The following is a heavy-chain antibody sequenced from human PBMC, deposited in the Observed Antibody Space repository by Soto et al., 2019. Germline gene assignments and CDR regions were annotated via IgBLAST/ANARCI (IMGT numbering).Heavy chain of an antibody. CDR3: ARGLFGQQWLVGFDT. CDR1: GGSFSNYI. Sequence: QVQLVQSGAEVKKPGSSVKVSCKASGGSFSNYIFSWVRQAPGQGLEWMGGTIPMFATAQYAQKLQGRVTITADESTSTVYMDLTILRSDDTAAYYCARGLFGQQWLVGFDTWGQGTLVTVSS. D-gene: IGHD6-19*01. CDR2: TIPMFATA. V-gene: IGHV1-69*01. J-gene: IGHJ4*02.